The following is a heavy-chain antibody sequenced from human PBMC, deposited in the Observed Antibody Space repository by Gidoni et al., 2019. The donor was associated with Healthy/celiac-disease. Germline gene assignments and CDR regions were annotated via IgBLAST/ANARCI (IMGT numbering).Heavy chain of an antibody. J-gene: IGHJ4*02. D-gene: IGHD2-15*01. CDR3: AKVATQYCSGGSCYSGYFDY. V-gene: IGHV3-23*01. Sequence: EVQLLESGGGLVQPGGSLRLSCPASGFTFTSYALCWVRQAPRKGLEWVSAISGSGGSTYYEDSVKGRFTISRDNSKNTLYLQMNSLRAEDTAVYYCAKVATQYCSGGSCYSGYFDYWGQGTLVTVSS. CDR1: GFTFTSYA. CDR2: ISGSGGST.